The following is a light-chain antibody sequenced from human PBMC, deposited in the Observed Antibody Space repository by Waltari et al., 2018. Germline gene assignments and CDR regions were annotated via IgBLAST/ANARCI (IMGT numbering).Light chain of an antibody. CDR3: QQSYSTLRT. Sequence: DIQMTQSPSSLSTSVGDRVSITCRTSQSISIYLNWYQQKPGKAPKLLIYAASSLQSGVPSRFSGGGSGTDLTLTISSLQPEDFATYYCQQSYSTLRTFGQGTRVEIK. CDR2: AAS. V-gene: IGKV1-39*01. J-gene: IGKJ1*01. CDR1: QSISIY.